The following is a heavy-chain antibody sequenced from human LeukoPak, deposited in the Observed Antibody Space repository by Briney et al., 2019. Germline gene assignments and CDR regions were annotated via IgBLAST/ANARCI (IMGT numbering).Heavy chain of an antibody. V-gene: IGHV3-53*01. D-gene: IGHD5-18*01. CDR1: GFTFSSYA. Sequence: PGGSLRLSCAASGFTFSSYAMSWVRQAPGKGLEWVSVIYSGGSTYYADSVKGRFTISRDNSKNTLYLQMNSLRAEDTAVYYCARGYRYDYWGQGTLVTVSS. CDR3: ARGYRYDY. CDR2: IYSGGST. J-gene: IGHJ4*02.